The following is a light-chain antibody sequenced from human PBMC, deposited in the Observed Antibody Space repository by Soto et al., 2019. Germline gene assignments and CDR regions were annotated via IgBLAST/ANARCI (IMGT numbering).Light chain of an antibody. CDR1: SSDVGGYNY. CDR2: EVS. Sequence: QSVLTQHPSASGSPGQSVTISCTGMSSDVGGYNYVSWYQQQPGKAPKLMIYEVSKRPSGVPDRFSGSKSGNTASLTVSGLQAEDEADYYCSSYAGANSVVFGGGTKLTVL. V-gene: IGLV2-8*01. J-gene: IGLJ2*01. CDR3: SSYAGANSVV.